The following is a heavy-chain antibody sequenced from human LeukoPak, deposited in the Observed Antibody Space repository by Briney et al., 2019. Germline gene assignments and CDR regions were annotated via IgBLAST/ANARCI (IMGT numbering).Heavy chain of an antibody. CDR3: ARSGGRSYGSYYFDY. CDR1: GSSFTSYW. J-gene: IGHJ4*02. CDR2: IYPGDSDT. Sequence: GESLKISCKGSGSSFTSYWIGWVRQVPGKGLEWMGIIYPGDSDTRYSPSFQGQVTISADKSISTAYLQWSSLKASDTAMYYCARSGGRSYGSYYFDYWGLGTLVTVSS. V-gene: IGHV5-51*01. D-gene: IGHD5-18*01.